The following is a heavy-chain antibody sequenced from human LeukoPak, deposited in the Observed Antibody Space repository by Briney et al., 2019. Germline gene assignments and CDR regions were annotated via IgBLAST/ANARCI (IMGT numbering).Heavy chain of an antibody. J-gene: IGHJ4*02. CDR2: IIPIFGTA. CDR1: GGTFSSYA. CDR3: ASAPLEMAILTPFDY. D-gene: IGHD5-24*01. V-gene: IGHV1-69*05. Sequence: GSSVKVSCKASGGTFSSYAISWVRQASGQGLEWMGGIIPIFGTANYAQKFQGRVTITTDESTSTAYMELSSLRSEDTAVYYCASAPLEMAILTPFDYRGQGTLVTVSS.